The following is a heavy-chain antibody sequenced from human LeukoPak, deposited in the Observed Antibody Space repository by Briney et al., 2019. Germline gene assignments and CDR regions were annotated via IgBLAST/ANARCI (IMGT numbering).Heavy chain of an antibody. D-gene: IGHD2-2*01. CDR3: ARDAGQLLSYYYYYMDV. V-gene: IGHV3-20*04. CDR1: GFTFDDYG. J-gene: IGHJ6*03. Sequence: GGSLRLSCAASGFTFDDYGMSWVRQAPGKGLEWVSGINWNGGSTGYADSVKGRLTISRDNAKNSLYLQMNSLRAEDTALYYCARDAGQLLSYYYYYMDVWGKGTTVTVSS. CDR2: INWNGGST.